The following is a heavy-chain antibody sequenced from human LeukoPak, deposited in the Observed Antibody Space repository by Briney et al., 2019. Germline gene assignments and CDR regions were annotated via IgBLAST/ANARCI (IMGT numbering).Heavy chain of an antibody. CDR3: ASIRGPVRSSPLDP. CDR1: GGSFSGYY. V-gene: IGHV4-34*01. J-gene: IGHJ5*02. D-gene: IGHD3-10*01. CDR2: INHSGST. Sequence: SETLSLTCAVYGGSFSGYYWSWLRQPPGKGLEGVGEINHSGSTNYNPSLKSRVTISVDTSKNQFSLKLSSVTAADTAVYYCASIRGPVRSSPLDPWGQGTLVTVSS.